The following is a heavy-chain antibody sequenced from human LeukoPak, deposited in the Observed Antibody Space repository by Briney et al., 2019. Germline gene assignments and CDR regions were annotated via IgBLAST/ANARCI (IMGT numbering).Heavy chain of an antibody. Sequence: PGGSLRLSCAASGFTFSSYWMHWVRQAPGKGLEWVSHINSDGSTTTYADSVKGRFTISRDNAKNSLYLQMNSLRAEDTAMYYCARDVCSGGSCYYDYWGQGTLVTVSS. J-gene: IGHJ4*02. CDR1: GFTFSSYW. D-gene: IGHD2-15*01. V-gene: IGHV3-74*01. CDR2: INSDGSTT. CDR3: ARDVCSGGSCYYDY.